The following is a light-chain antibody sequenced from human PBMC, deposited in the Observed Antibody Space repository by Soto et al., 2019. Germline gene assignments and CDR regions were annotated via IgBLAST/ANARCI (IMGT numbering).Light chain of an antibody. J-gene: IGKJ4*01. Sequence: DIQMTQSPSSVSASIGDRVTISCRASQSIYKWLVWYQQKPGKAPKLLIYAASSLQSGVPSRFSGSGYGTDFTLTISSLQTEDFATYYCQQADSFPLSVGGGTKVDIK. V-gene: IGKV1-12*01. CDR2: AAS. CDR3: QQADSFPLS. CDR1: QSIYKW.